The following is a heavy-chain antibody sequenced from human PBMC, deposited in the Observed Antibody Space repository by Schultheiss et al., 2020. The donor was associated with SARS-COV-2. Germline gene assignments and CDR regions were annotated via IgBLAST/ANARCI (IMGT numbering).Heavy chain of an antibody. V-gene: IGHV1-2*02. Sequence: ASVKVSCKASGYTFTGYYMHWVRQAPGQGLEWMGWINPNSGGTNYAQKFQGRVTMTRDTSISTAYMELSRLRSDDTAVYYCAREGMHYSGYLQYDAFDIWGQGTMVTVSS. D-gene: IGHD5-12*01. CDR3: AREGMHYSGYLQYDAFDI. J-gene: IGHJ3*02. CDR2: INPNSGGT. CDR1: GYTFTGYY.